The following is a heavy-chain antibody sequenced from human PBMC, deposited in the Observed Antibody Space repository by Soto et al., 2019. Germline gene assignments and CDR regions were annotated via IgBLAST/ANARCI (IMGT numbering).Heavy chain of an antibody. CDR2: IIPMLGIA. D-gene: IGHD2-21*01. Sequence: QVQLVQSGAEVKKPGSSVRVSCKDSGGTFCTYSMFWVRQAPGQGLEWMGRIIPMLGIANYAQRFQDRVTITADKSTATAYMELSSQRSEDTALYYCTIGSWSGEVFDIWGQGTMVTVSS. J-gene: IGHJ3*02. CDR1: GGTFCTYS. V-gene: IGHV1-69*02. CDR3: TIGSWSGEVFDI.